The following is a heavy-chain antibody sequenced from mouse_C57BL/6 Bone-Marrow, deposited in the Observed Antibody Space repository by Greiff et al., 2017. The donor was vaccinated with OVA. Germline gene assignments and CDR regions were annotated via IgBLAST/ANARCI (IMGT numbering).Heavy chain of an antibody. CDR3: ARSLRGYGSSYAMDY. Sequence: QVTLKESGPGILQSSQTLSLTCSFSGFSLSTSGMGVSWIRQPSGKGLEWLAHIYWDDDKRYNPSLKSRLTISKDTSRNQVFLKITSVDTADTATYYCARSLRGYGSSYAMDYWGQGTSVTVSS. CDR2: IYWDDDK. J-gene: IGHJ4*01. CDR1: GFSLSTSGMG. D-gene: IGHD1-1*01. V-gene: IGHV8-12*01.